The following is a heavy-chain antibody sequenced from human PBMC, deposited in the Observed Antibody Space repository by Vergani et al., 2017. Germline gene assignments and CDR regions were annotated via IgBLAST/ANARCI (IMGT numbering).Heavy chain of an antibody. Sequence: QLQLQESGPGLVKPSETPSLTCTVSGGSISSSSYYWGWIRQPPGKGLEWIGSIYYSGSTYYNPSLKSRVTISVDTSKNQFSLKLSSVTAADTAVYYCAEGGSSGWYVWGQGTLVTVSS. V-gene: IGHV4-39*05. J-gene: IGHJ4*02. CDR2: IYYSGST. D-gene: IGHD6-19*01. CDR3: AEGGSSGWYV. CDR1: GGSISSSSYY.